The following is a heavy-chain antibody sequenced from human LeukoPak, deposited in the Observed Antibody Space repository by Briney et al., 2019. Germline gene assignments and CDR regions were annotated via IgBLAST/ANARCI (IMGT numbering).Heavy chain of an antibody. J-gene: IGHJ4*02. D-gene: IGHD5-18*01. CDR3: ARDGYDLNTPMVSTIFDY. CDR2: ISYDGINK. Sequence: GRSLRLSCAASGFTFSSYAMHWVRQAPAKGLEGVAVISYDGINKYCVDSVKGRFTISRDNSKNTLYLQMNSLRAEDTAVYYCARDGYDLNTPMVSTIFDYWGQGTLVTVSS. CDR1: GFTFSSYA. V-gene: IGHV3-30-3*01.